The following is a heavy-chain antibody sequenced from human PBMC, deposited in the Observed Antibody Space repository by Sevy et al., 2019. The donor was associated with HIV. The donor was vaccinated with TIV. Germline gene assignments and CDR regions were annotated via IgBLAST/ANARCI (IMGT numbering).Heavy chain of an antibody. CDR3: TTYSEKRRLSALLDY. CDR1: GFTFSNAW. D-gene: IGHD2-21*01. CDR2: IKSKTDGGTT. Sequence: GGSLRLSCAASGFTFSNAWMSWVRQAPGKGLEWVGRIKSKTDGGTTDYAAPVKGRFTISRDDSKNTLYLQMNSLNTEDTAIYYSTTYSEKRRLSALLDYWGQGTLVTVSS. V-gene: IGHV3-15*01. J-gene: IGHJ4*02.